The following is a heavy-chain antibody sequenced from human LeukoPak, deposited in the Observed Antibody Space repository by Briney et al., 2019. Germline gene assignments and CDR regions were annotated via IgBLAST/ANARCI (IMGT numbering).Heavy chain of an antibody. CDR1: GGSISTYY. D-gene: IGHD5-18*01. CDR3: ARFFTGETWIQPITDY. CDR2: IYYSGST. V-gene: IGHV4-59*08. Sequence: SETLSLTCTVSGGSISTYYWSWIRQPPGKGLEWIGYIYYSGSTNYNPSLKSRVTISVDTSKNQFSLKLSSVTAADTAVYYCARFFTGETWIQPITDYWGQGTLVTVSS. J-gene: IGHJ4*02.